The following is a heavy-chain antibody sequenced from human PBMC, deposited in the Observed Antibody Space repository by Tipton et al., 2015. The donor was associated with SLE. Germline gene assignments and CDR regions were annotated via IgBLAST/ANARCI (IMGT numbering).Heavy chain of an antibody. CDR1: GFTFSSYA. V-gene: IGHV3-23*01. CDR2: ISGGGGST. D-gene: IGHD1/OR15-1a*01. CDR3: AKFEKTTDFYLDS. Sequence: SLRLSCVTSGFTFSSYALSWVRRAPEKGLEWVSAISGGGGSTYYADFVKGRFSISIDKSKKTLFLQMNSLRVDDTATYYCAKFEKTTDFYLDSWGQGTLVSVSS. J-gene: IGHJ4*02.